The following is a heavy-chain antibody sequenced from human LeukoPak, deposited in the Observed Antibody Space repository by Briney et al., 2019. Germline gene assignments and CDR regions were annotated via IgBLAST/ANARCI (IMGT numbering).Heavy chain of an antibody. V-gene: IGHV3-20*04. Sequence: AGSLRLSCAASGFTFDEDGMSWVRHPQRKGLDWVAGINWNGGRTVYADSVTGRFTISRDNAKNSLYLQMHSLRAEDTALYYCARVSSSWYVSEHWGQGTLVTVSS. J-gene: IGHJ1*01. CDR3: ARVSSSWYVSEH. CDR2: INWNGGRT. D-gene: IGHD6-13*01. CDR1: GFTFDEDG.